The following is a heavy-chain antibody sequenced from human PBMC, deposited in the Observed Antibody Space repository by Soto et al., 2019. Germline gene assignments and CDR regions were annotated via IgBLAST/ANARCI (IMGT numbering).Heavy chain of an antibody. J-gene: IGHJ4*02. V-gene: IGHV3-74*01. CDR3: ATLYDSWSGDYN. Sequence: EVQLVESGGGLVQPGGSLRLSCAASGFTFSSYWMHWVRQAPGKGLVWVSRINSDGSSTSYADSVKGRFTISRDNAKNTLYLQMNSLRAEDTAVYYCATLYDSWSGDYNWGQGTLVTVSS. CDR2: INSDGSST. CDR1: GFTFSSYW. D-gene: IGHD3-3*01.